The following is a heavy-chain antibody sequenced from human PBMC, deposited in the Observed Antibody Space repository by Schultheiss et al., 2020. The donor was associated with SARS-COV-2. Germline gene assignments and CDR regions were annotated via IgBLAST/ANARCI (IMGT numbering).Heavy chain of an antibody. J-gene: IGHJ4*02. D-gene: IGHD2-2*01. CDR3: ARISTHIDY. Sequence: WVRQATGKGLEWLALIYWNDDKRYSPSLKSRLTITKDTSKNQVVLTMTNMDPVDTATYYCARISTHIDYWGQGTLVTVSS. V-gene: IGHV2-5*01. CDR2: IYWNDDK.